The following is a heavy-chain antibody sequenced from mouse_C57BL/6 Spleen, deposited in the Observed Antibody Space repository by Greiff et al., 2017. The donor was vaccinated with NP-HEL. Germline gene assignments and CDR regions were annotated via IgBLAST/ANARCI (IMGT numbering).Heavy chain of an antibody. V-gene: IGHV7-3*01. CDR2: IRNKANGYTT. CDR1: GFTFTDYY. J-gene: IGHJ4*01. Sequence: EVQVVESGGGLVQPGGSLSLSCAASGFTFTDYYMSWVRQPPGKALEWLGFIRNKANGYTTEYSASVKGRFTISRDNSQSILYLQMNALRAEDSATYYCASNGFPYAMDYWGQGTSVTVSS. CDR3: ASNGFPYAMDY.